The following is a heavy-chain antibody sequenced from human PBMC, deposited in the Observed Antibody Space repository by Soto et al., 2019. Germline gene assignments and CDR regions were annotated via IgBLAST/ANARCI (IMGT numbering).Heavy chain of an antibody. J-gene: IGHJ6*03. CDR3: AALNNGDYYSMDV. CDR1: DGSLSSGAYY. Sequence: QVQLQESGPGVVEPSQTLSLTCTVSDGSLSSGAYYWNWIRQHPGKGLEWIGHLYYSGSTYYNPSLKSRVTISGDTSKNQFSLKLSSVTAADTGVYYCAALNNGDYYSMDVWGKGTTVTVSS. CDR2: LYYSGST. D-gene: IGHD1-1*01. V-gene: IGHV4-31*03.